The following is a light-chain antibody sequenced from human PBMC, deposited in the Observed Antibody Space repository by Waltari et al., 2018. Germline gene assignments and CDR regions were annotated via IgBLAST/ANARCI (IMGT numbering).Light chain of an antibody. Sequence: QSALTQPPSVSGAPRQRVTISCSGTSSNIGDSAVNWYQQLPGKPPKLVIYYDDLVPSGGSDRFSGSNSGSSASLAISGLQSEDDAVYFCAAWEISLNNLLFGGGTKLTVL. V-gene: IGLV1-36*01. CDR2: YDD. CDR1: SSNIGDSA. CDR3: AAWEISLNNLL. J-gene: IGLJ2*01.